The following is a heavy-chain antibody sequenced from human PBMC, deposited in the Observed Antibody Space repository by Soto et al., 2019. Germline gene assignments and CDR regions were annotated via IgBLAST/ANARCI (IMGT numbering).Heavy chain of an antibody. V-gene: IGHV4-34*09. Sequence: SETLSLTCTVYGGSFSGYYWSWIRQPPGKGLEWIGEINHSGSTNYNPSLKSRVTISVDTSKNQFSLKLSSVTAADTAVYYCARVVVLLWFGELNYFDYWGQGTLVTVSS. CDR2: INHSGST. CDR3: ARVVVLLWFGELNYFDY. D-gene: IGHD3-10*01. J-gene: IGHJ4*02. CDR1: GGSFSGYY.